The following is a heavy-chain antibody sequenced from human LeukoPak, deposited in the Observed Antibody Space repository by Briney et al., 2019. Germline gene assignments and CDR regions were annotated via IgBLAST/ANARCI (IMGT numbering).Heavy chain of an antibody. Sequence: SESLSLTCAVSGYSISSGIYYWGWIRQPPGKGLEWIGIVFYGGSTYYNPSLKSRVTISVDTSKNQFSLNLGSVTAADTAVYYCARQPGWSAYYSSPFYYHYMDVWGKGTTVTVSS. D-gene: IGHD3-3*01. CDR2: VFYGGST. V-gene: IGHV4-39*01. J-gene: IGHJ6*03. CDR1: GYSISSGIYY. CDR3: ARQPGWSAYYSSPFYYHYMDV.